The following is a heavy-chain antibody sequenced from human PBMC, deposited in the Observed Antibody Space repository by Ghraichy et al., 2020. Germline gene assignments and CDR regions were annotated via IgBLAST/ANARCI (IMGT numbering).Heavy chain of an antibody. Sequence: SETLSLTCSLYGGSISHYWWSWLRQAPGEGPQWIGEVHYSGSTNYVPSLKSRLTISLDTTRDQFFLRLTSVTAADTAVYYCARGGDTKGYYAPWNYWGQGILVTVSS. J-gene: IGHJ4*02. CDR3: ARGGDTKGYYAPWNY. V-gene: IGHV4-59*01. CDR2: VHYSGST. CDR1: GGSISHYW. D-gene: IGHD3-22*01.